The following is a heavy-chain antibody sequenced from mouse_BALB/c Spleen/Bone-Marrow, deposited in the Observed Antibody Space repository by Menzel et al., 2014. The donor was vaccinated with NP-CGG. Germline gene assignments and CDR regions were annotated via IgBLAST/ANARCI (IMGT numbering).Heavy chain of an antibody. D-gene: IGHD1-1*01. J-gene: IGHJ2*01. CDR2: ISSGSSTI. CDR3: ARSGSSSGYFDY. CDR1: GFTFSSFG. V-gene: IGHV5-17*02. Sequence: EVMLVESGGGLVQPGGSRKLSCAASGFTFSSFGMHWVRQAPEKGLEWVAYISSGSSTIYYADTVMGRLTISRDNPKNTLLLQMTSLRSEDTAMYYCARSGSSSGYFDYWGQGTTLTVSS.